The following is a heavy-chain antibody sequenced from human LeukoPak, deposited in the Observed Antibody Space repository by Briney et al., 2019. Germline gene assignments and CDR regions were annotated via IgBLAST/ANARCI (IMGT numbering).Heavy chain of an antibody. J-gene: IGHJ5*02. V-gene: IGHV1-2*02. Sequence: ASVKVSCKASGYTFTGYYMHWVRQAPGQGLEWMGWINPNSGGTNYAQKFQGRVTMTRDTSISTAYMELSRLRSDDTAVYYCARDRHDYYDSSGYPDAWGQGTQVTVSS. CDR2: INPNSGGT. D-gene: IGHD3-22*01. CDR3: ARDRHDYYDSSGYPDA. CDR1: GYTFTGYY.